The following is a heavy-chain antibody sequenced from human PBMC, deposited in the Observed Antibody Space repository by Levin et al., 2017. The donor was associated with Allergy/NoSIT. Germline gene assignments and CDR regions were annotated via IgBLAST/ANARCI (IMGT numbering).Heavy chain of an antibody. CDR2: ITAGSDST. Sequence: GGSLRLSCVASGFTFSTYAMTWVRQAPGKGLEWVSAITAGSDSTSYADSVKGRVTISRDNSRNTLYPQMNSLRTEDTAVYYWAKARQCSSSRCYIRPNGMDVWGQGTTVTVSS. D-gene: IGHD2-2*01. CDR3: AKARQCSSSRCYIRPNGMDV. V-gene: IGHV3-23*01. J-gene: IGHJ6*02. CDR1: GFTFSTYA.